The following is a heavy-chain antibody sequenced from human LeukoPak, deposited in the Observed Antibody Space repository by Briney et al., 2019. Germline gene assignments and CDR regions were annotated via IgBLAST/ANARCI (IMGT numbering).Heavy chain of an antibody. CDR1: GYSISSGYY. V-gene: IGHV4-38-2*01. J-gene: IGHJ5*02. CDR3: ARGAYGSGSYSLNNWFDP. CDR2: IYHSGST. Sequence: SETLSLTCAVSGYSISSGYYWGWIRQPPGQGLEWIGSIYHSGSTYYNPSLKSRVTISVDTSKNQFSLKLISVTAADTAVYYCARGAYGSGSYSLNNWFDPWGQGTLVTVSS. D-gene: IGHD3-10*01.